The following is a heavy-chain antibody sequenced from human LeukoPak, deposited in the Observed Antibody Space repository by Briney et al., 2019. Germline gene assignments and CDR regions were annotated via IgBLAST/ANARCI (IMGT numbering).Heavy chain of an antibody. CDR2: ISYDGSNK. Sequence: GRSLRLSCAASGFTFSSYGMHWVRQAPGKGLEWVAVISYDGSNKYYADSVKGRFTISRDNSKNTLYLQMNSLRAEDTAVYYCAKGYSYGSGSYDYWGQGTLVTVSS. J-gene: IGHJ4*02. V-gene: IGHV3-30*18. CDR3: AKGYSYGSGSYDY. D-gene: IGHD3-10*01. CDR1: GFTFSSYG.